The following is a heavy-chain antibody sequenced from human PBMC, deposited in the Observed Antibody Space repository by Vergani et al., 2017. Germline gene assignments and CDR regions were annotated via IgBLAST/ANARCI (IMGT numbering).Heavy chain of an antibody. CDR1: GFSFSSHA. Sequence: QVQLAESGGGRVQPGRSLRLSCAASGFSFSSHAIHWVRQAPGKGLEWVAVISNDGSKNYYADSVQGRFTISRDNSKNTLDLQMNSLRTQDTAVYYCAKAGSVTSGSLQYNFYMDVWGKGTTVTVS. CDR3: AKAGSVTSGSLQYNFYMDV. V-gene: IGHV3-30*18. D-gene: IGHD3-10*01. J-gene: IGHJ6*03. CDR2: ISNDGSKN.